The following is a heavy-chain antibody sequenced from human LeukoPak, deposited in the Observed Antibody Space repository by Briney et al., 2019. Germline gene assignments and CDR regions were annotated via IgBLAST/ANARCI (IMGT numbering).Heavy chain of an antibody. J-gene: IGHJ4*02. Sequence: SETLSLTCTVSGGSISSGGYWSWIRQHPGKGLEWIGYIYYSETTYYNPSFKGRVTISVDTSKNQFSLELSSVTAADTAVYYCARDRSGYSHFDYWGQGTLVTVSS. V-gene: IGHV4-31*03. CDR3: ARDRSGYSHFDY. D-gene: IGHD3-3*01. CDR2: IYYSETT. CDR1: GGSISSGGY.